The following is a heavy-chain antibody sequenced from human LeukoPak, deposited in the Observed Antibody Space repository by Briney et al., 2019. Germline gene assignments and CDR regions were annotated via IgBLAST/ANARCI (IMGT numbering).Heavy chain of an antibody. Sequence: PSETLSLTCTVPGGSISSHYWGWIRQPPGKGLEWIAYLRDTGGTKANPSLESRVALSADTSKNQFSLRLTSVTAADTAIYYCATIKRGDIFGFFDFWGQGTLVTVSS. CDR2: LRDTGGT. CDR3: ATIKRGDIFGFFDF. CDR1: GGSISSHY. D-gene: IGHD5-18*01. J-gene: IGHJ4*02. V-gene: IGHV4-59*11.